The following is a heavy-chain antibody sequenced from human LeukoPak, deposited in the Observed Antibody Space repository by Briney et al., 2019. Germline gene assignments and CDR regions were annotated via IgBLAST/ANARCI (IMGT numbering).Heavy chain of an antibody. CDR2: VKQDGTEK. J-gene: IGHJ4*02. CDR1: GFTFSNYW. Sequence: GGSLRLSCEASGFTFSNYWMTWVRQTPGKGLEWVANVKQDGTEKYYWDSVTGRFTISRDNAKKSVYLQMNSLRVGDTGLYYCTRDTGGSGSYPDYWGQGTLVTVSS. V-gene: IGHV3-7*01. D-gene: IGHD1-26*01. CDR3: TRDTGGSGSYPDY.